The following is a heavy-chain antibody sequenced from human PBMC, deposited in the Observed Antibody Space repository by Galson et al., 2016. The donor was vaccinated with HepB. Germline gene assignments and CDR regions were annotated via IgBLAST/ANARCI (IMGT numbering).Heavy chain of an antibody. D-gene: IGHD6-19*01. V-gene: IGHV3-66*01. J-gene: IGHJ4*02. CDR2: IYSDGRT. CDR3: AKNGGWYGAGYFDY. Sequence: SLRHSCAASASTVSSNYMSWVRPAPGKGLEWVSVIYSDGRTYYADFVKGRFTISRDNSKNTVYLQMNNLRAEDTAVYYCAKNGGWYGAGYFDYWGQGTLVTVSS. CDR1: ASTVSSNY.